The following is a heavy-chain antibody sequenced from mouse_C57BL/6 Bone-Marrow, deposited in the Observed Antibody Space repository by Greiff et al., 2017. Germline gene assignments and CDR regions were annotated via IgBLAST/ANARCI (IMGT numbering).Heavy chain of an antibody. CDR1: EYEFPSHD. CDR2: INSDGGST. D-gene: IGHD2-4*01. Sequence: DVPLVESGGGLVQPGESLKLSCESNEYEFPSHDMSWVRTTPEKRLELVAAINSDGGSTYYPDTMERRFIISRDNTKKTLYLQMSSLRSEDTALYYCASYYDYDGADWGQGTLVTVSA. J-gene: IGHJ3*01. V-gene: IGHV5-2*01. CDR3: ASYYDYDGAD.